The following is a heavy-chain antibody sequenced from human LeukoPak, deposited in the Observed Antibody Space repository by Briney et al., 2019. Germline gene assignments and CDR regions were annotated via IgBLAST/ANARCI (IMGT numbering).Heavy chain of an antibody. V-gene: IGHV3-23*01. CDR1: GFTFSSYA. D-gene: IGHD3-10*01. Sequence: PGGSLRLSCAASGFTFSSYAMSWVRQAPGKGLEWVSAISGSGGSTYYADSVKGRFTISRDNAKNSLYLQMNSLRAEDTAVYYCASGLAGGSGSYSYWGQGTLVTVSS. CDR2: ISGSGGST. CDR3: ASGLAGGSGSYSY. J-gene: IGHJ4*02.